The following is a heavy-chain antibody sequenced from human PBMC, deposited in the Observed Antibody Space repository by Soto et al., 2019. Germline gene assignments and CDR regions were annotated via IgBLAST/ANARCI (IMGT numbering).Heavy chain of an antibody. Sequence: QVQLVQSGAEVKKPGASVKVSCKASGYTFTSYYMHWVRQAPGQGLEWMGIINPSGGSTSYAQKFQGRATMTRDTSTSTVYMELSSLGSEDTAVYYCAKLRYFDWLSTNYGMDVWGQGTTVTVSS. CDR1: GYTFTSYY. CDR2: INPSGGST. D-gene: IGHD3-9*01. J-gene: IGHJ6*02. V-gene: IGHV1-46*01. CDR3: AKLRYFDWLSTNYGMDV.